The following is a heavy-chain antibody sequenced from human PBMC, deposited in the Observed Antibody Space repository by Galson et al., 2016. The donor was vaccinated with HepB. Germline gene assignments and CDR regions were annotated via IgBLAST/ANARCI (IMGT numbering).Heavy chain of an antibody. CDR3: ARDQYDFWSGRSYYYYMDV. D-gene: IGHD3-3*01. Sequence: SLRLSCAASGFTFSSYWMNCVRQPPGKGLVWVARINSDGTTTYADSVEGRFTISRDDADNTLYLQMNSLRVEDTAVYYCARDQYDFWSGRSYYYYMDVWGTGTTVTVSS. CDR1: GFTFSSYW. J-gene: IGHJ6*03. V-gene: IGHV3-74*03. CDR2: INSDGTT.